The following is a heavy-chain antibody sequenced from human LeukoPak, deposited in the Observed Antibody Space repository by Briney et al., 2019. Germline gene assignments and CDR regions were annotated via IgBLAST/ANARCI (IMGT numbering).Heavy chain of an antibody. D-gene: IGHD6-13*01. CDR2: IYYSGST. Sequence: SETLSLTCTVSGGSISSSSYYWGWIRQPPGKGLEWIGSIYYSGSTYYNPSLKSRVTISVDTSKNQFSLKLSSVTAADTAVYYCARLFSSSWGPYFDYWGQGTLVIVSS. V-gene: IGHV4-39*01. CDR1: GGSISSSSYY. CDR3: ARLFSSSWGPYFDY. J-gene: IGHJ4*02.